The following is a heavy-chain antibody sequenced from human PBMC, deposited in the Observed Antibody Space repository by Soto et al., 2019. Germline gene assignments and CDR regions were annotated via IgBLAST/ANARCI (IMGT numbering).Heavy chain of an antibody. CDR2: MFASGSS. CDR3: AREGFDHRPDY. J-gene: IGHJ4*02. Sequence: QVQLQESGPGLVKPSETLSLTCAVSGDSISSPTWWSGYRQSPGKGLELIGEMFASGSSNYNPSLDGRVTISLDTSKNHFSLKLTSLTAADTAIYYCAREGFDHRPDYWGQGIPVSVSS. V-gene: IGHV4-4*02. CDR1: GDSISSPTW.